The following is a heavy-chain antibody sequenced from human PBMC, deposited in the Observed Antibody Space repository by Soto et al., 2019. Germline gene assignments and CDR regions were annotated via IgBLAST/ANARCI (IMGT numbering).Heavy chain of an antibody. J-gene: IGHJ6*02. D-gene: IGHD3-3*01. CDR1: GFSLSTTGEG. CDR3: AHRRLGDTSRGYNGLDV. Sequence: QITLKEAGPTLVKPTQTLTLTCTFSGFSLSTTGEGVFWIRQPPGKAPEWLALVHWNDDKRYSPSLRPRLTISKETSRNQVVLSLTDLDPVDTGTYYGAHRRLGDTSRGYNGLDVWGQGTTVIVSS. CDR2: VHWNDDK. V-gene: IGHV2-5*01.